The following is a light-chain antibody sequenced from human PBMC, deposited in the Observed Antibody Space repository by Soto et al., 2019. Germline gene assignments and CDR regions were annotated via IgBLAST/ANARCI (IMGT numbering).Light chain of an antibody. V-gene: IGKV3-11*01. CDR3: QQRSGWHPLFT. Sequence: EIVLTQSPATLSLSPGERATLSCRASQSVSSYLAWYQQRPGQAPRLLIYDASNRATGIPARFSGSGSGTDFTPTISSLEPEDFSVYYCQQRSGWHPLFTFGPGTKVDIK. CDR1: QSVSSY. J-gene: IGKJ3*01. CDR2: DAS.